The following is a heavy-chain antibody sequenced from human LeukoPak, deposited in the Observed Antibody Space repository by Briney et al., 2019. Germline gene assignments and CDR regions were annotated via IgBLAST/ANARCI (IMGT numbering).Heavy chain of an antibody. D-gene: IGHD6-13*01. V-gene: IGHV3-48*03. CDR1: GFTFSSYE. Sequence: GGSLRLSCAASGFTFSSYEMNWVRQAPGKGLEWVSYINSSGSTIYYADSVKGRFTISRDNAKNSLYLQMNSLRAEDTAVYYCARVSSSWYVNYYYYMDVWGKGTTVTVSS. CDR3: ARVSSSWYVNYYYYMDV. J-gene: IGHJ6*03. CDR2: INSSGSTI.